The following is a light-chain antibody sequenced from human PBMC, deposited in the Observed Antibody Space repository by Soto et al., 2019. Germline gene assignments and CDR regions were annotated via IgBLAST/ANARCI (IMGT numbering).Light chain of an antibody. Sequence: DIQMTQSPSSLFASVGDRVTITCQASQDIRDFLNWYQQKPGKAPKVLIYDASKLETGVPPRFRGSGSGTDFSLTISSLQPEDSATYYCQQYDNLPITFGQGTRLEIK. CDR3: QQYDNLPIT. J-gene: IGKJ5*01. V-gene: IGKV1-33*01. CDR2: DAS. CDR1: QDIRDF.